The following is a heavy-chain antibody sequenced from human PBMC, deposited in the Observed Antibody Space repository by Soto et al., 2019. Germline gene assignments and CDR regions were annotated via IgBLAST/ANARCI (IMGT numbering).Heavy chain of an antibody. CDR1: GFTFSSYA. D-gene: IGHD4-17*01. J-gene: IGHJ6*02. CDR2: ISGSGGST. Sequence: GGSLRLSCAASGFTFSSYAMSWVRQAPGKGLEWVSAISGSGGSTYYADSVKGRFTISRDNSKNTLYLQMNSLRAEDTAVYYCAKGLYGDYGRKVYYYYGMDVWGQGTTVTVSS. CDR3: AKGLYGDYGRKVYYYYGMDV. V-gene: IGHV3-23*01.